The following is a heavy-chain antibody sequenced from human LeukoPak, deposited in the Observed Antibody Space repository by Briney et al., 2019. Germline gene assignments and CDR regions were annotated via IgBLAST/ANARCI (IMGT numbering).Heavy chain of an antibody. D-gene: IGHD1-26*01. CDR2: IYSGGST. Sequence: GGSLRLSCAASGFTVSSNYMSWVRQAPGKGLEWVSVIYSGGSTYYADSVKGRFTISRDNSKNTLYPQMNSLRAEDTAVYYCAKGRGWEASYYYYYMDVWGKGTTVTISS. CDR1: GFTVSSNY. V-gene: IGHV3-66*01. CDR3: AKGRGWEASYYYYYMDV. J-gene: IGHJ6*03.